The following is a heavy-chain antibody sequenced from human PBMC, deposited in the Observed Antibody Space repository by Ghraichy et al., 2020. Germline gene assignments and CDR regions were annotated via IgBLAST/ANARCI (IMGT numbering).Heavy chain of an antibody. CDR1: GASISSRSYY. D-gene: IGHD6-19*01. V-gene: IGHV4-39*02. CDR2: ISYGANA. J-gene: IGHJ4*02. Sequence: SETLSLTCIVSGASISSRSYYWGFIRQSPGKGLEWIGSISYGANAYYNPSLQSRVTISLYTSKNHFSLNLNSVTAADTAVYYCATAQWLVYYFDYWGQGSLFSVSS. CDR3: ATAQWLVYYFDY.